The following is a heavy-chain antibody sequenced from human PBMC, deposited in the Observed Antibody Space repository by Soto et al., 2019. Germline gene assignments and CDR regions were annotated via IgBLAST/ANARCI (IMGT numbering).Heavy chain of an antibody. J-gene: IGHJ3*02. D-gene: IGHD3-22*01. CDR1: GYTFTGYY. V-gene: IGHV1-2*04. CDR2: INPNSGGT. CDR3: ARELDYYDSSGHGALDI. Sequence: ASVKVSCKASGYTFTGYYMHWVRQAPGQGLEWMGWINPNSGGTNYAQKFQGWVTMTRDTSISTAYMELSRLRSDDTAVYYCARELDYYDSSGHGALDIWGQGTMVTVSS.